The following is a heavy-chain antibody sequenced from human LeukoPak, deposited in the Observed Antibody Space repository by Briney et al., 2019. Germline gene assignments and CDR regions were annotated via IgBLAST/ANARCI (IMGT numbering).Heavy chain of an antibody. D-gene: IGHD3-22*01. CDR1: GGSFSGYY. V-gene: IGHV4-34*01. CDR3: ARTMTYNLDY. Sequence: TSETLSLTCAVYGGSFSGYYWSWIRQPPGKGLEWIGEINHSGSTNYNPSLKSRVTISVDTSKNQFSLKLSSVTAADTAISYCARTMTYNLDYWGQGTLVTVSA. CDR2: INHSGST. J-gene: IGHJ4*02.